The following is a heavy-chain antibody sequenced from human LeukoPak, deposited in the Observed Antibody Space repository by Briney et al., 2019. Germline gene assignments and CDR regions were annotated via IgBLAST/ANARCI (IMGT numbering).Heavy chain of an antibody. Sequence: SETLSLTCAVYGGSFSGYYWSWIRQPPGKGLEWIGEINHSGSTNYNPSLKSRVTISVDTSKNKFSLKLSSVTAADTAVYYCARSVGYSSSPSNWFDPWGQGTLVTVSS. CDR3: ARSVGYSSSPSNWFDP. CDR2: INHSGST. CDR1: GGSFSGYY. J-gene: IGHJ5*02. V-gene: IGHV4-34*01. D-gene: IGHD6-6*01.